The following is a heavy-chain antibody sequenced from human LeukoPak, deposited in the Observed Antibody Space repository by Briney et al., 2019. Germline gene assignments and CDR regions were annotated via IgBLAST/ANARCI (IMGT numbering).Heavy chain of an antibody. CDR1: GGSINSYY. V-gene: IGHV4-59*01. CDR2: IHYTGST. J-gene: IGHJ5*02. CDR3: ARGGYYGSGNDFRFDP. D-gene: IGHD3-10*01. Sequence: PSETLSLTCTVSGGSINSYYWSWIRQPPGKGLECIGYIHYTGSTNYNPSLKSRVTISVDTSKSQFPLKLSSVTAADTAIYYCARGGYYGSGNDFRFDPWGQGTLVTVSS.